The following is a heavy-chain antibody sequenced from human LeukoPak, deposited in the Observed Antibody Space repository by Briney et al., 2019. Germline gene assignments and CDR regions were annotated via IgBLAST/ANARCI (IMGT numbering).Heavy chain of an antibody. CDR2: ISAYNGNT. J-gene: IGHJ4*02. V-gene: IGHV1-18*01. CDR3: ARTPYYYDSSGYYIPD. CDR1: GYTFTSYG. Sequence: ASVKVSRKASGYTFTSYGISWVRQAPGQGLEWMGWISAYNGNTNYAQKLQGRVTMTTDTSTSTAYMELRSLRSDDTAVYYCARTPYYYDSSGYYIPDWGQGTLVTVSS. D-gene: IGHD3-22*01.